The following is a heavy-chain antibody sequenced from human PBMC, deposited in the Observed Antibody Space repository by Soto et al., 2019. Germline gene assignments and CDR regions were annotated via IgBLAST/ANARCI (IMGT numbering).Heavy chain of an antibody. Sequence: GASVKVSCKASGYTFTSYDINWVRQATGQGLEWMGWMNPNSGNTGYAQKFQGRVTMTRNTSISTAYMELSSLRSEDTAVYYCARKSPLLWFGELLHNWFHPWGQGTLVTVSS. J-gene: IGHJ5*02. CDR3: ARKSPLLWFGELLHNWFHP. D-gene: IGHD3-10*01. CDR2: MNPNSGNT. CDR1: GYTFTSYD. V-gene: IGHV1-8*01.